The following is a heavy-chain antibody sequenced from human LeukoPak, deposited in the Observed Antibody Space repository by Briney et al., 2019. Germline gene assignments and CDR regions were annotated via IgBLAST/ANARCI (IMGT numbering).Heavy chain of an antibody. V-gene: IGHV4-59*01. Sequence: PSETLSLTCTVSGGSISGYYWSWIRQPPGKGLEWIGYIYYSGSTNYNPSLKSRVTISVDTSKNQFSLKLSSVTAADTAVYYCARVTMVRGADYWGQGTLVTVSS. CDR3: ARVTMVRGADY. CDR1: GGSISGYY. CDR2: IYYSGST. D-gene: IGHD3-10*01. J-gene: IGHJ4*02.